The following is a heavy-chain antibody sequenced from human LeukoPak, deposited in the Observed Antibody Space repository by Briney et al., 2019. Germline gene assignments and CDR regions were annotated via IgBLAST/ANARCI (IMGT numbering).Heavy chain of an antibody. Sequence: GGSLRLSCAASGFRFNTYWMSWVRQAPGKGLEWVANIKQDGNEKYYADSVKGRFTISRDNGKNSLDLQMNSLRAEDTAVYFCGRDDADVKNYGIQYWGQGTLVTVSS. CDR3: GRDDADVKNYGIQY. V-gene: IGHV3-7*03. D-gene: IGHD5-24*01. J-gene: IGHJ4*02. CDR2: IKQDGNEK. CDR1: GFRFNTYW.